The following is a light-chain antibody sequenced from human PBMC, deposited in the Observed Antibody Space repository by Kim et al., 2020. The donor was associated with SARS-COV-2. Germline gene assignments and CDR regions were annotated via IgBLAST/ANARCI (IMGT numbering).Light chain of an antibody. V-gene: IGKV1-39*01. CDR2: SAS. CDR1: QYISDY. J-gene: IGKJ5*01. CDR3: QQTFNIPIT. Sequence: ASVGDRVTITCRASQYISDYVSWYQHRPGKAPNLLIYSASNLQSGVPARFSGSGSGTDFTLTISSLQPEDLGTYYCQQTFNIPITFGQGTRLEIK.